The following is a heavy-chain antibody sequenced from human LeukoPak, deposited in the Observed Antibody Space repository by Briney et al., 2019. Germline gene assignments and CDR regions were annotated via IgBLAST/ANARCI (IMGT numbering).Heavy chain of an antibody. V-gene: IGHV4-61*02. D-gene: IGHD6-19*01. Sequence: SETLSLTCTVSGGSISSGSYYWRWLRQPAGKGLEWIGRIYTSGSTNYNPSLKSRVTISVDTSKNRFSLNLSSVTAADTAVYYCARADGGWYYFDYWGQGTLVTVSS. CDR1: GGSISSGSYY. CDR2: IYTSGST. J-gene: IGHJ4*02. CDR3: ARADGGWYYFDY.